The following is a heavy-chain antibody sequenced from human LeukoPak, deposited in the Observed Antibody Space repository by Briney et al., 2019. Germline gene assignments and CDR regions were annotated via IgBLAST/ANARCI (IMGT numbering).Heavy chain of an antibody. CDR3: ARDYYDGSAYYSYYEY. J-gene: IGHJ4*02. V-gene: IGHV3-30*04. CDR1: GFTFSSYA. D-gene: IGHD3-22*01. CDR2: ISYDGSNK. Sequence: GGSLRLSCAASGFTFSSYAVHWVRQAPGKGLEWVAVISYDGSNKYYADSVKGRFTISRDNSKNTLYLQMNSLRAEDTAVYYCARDYYDGSAYYSYYEYWGQGTLVTVSS.